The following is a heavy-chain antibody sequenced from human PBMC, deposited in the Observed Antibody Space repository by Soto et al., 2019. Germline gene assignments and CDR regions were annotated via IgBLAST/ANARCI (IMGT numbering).Heavy chain of an antibody. CDR1: VFTFSNYG. J-gene: IGHJ1*01. CDR2: ISSSGGTT. CDR3: ARGVGATTYPEYFPH. V-gene: IGHV3-48*03. D-gene: IGHD1-26*01. Sequence: PWWFLRLSCSASVFTFSNYGMNWCRQAPGKGLEWLSYISSSGGTTYYADSVKGRFTMSRDNAKNSLILQMNSLRAEDTAVYYCARGVGATTYPEYFPHWGQGTLVTVSS.